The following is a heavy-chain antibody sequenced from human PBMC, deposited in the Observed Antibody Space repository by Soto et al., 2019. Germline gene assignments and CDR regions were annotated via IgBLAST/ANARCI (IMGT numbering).Heavy chain of an antibody. V-gene: IGHV3-53*04. J-gene: IGHJ3*02. D-gene: IGHD5-12*01. CDR3: AREAVDIVATRLDAFDI. CDR1: GFTVSSNY. CDR2: IYSGGST. Sequence: GGSLRLSCAASGFTVSSNYMSWVRQAPGKGLEWVSVIYSGGSTYYADSGKGRFTISRHNSKNTLYLQMNSLRAEDTAVYYCAREAVDIVATRLDAFDIWGQGTMVTVSS.